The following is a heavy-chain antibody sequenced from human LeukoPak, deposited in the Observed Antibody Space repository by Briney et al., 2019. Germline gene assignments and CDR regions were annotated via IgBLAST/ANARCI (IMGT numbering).Heavy chain of an antibody. CDR3: ARAGAAASYKWFDP. CDR2: IYSGGST. Sequence: GGSLRLSCAASGFTFSSYGMHWVRQAPGKGLEWVSVIYSGGSTYYADSVKGRFTISRDNAKNSLYLQMNSLRDEDTAVYYCARAGAAASYKWFDPWGQGTLVTVSS. V-gene: IGHV3-NL1*01. D-gene: IGHD6-13*01. J-gene: IGHJ5*02. CDR1: GFTFSSYG.